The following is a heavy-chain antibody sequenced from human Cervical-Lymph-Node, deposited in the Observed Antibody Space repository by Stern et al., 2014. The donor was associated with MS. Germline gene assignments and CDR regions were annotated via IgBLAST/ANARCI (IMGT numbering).Heavy chain of an antibody. Sequence: EVQLEESGGGLVQPGGSLRLSCAVSGFTFINFAMSWVRQAPGKGLEWVSVISGSGGSTYYANSVKGRFTISRDNSKNTLYLQMNSLRAEDTAVYYCAKGLDSSWYSISDCWGQGTLVTVSS. J-gene: IGHJ4*02. CDR3: AKGLDSSWYSISDC. CDR2: ISGSGGST. D-gene: IGHD6-13*01. CDR1: GFTFINFA. V-gene: IGHV3-23*04.